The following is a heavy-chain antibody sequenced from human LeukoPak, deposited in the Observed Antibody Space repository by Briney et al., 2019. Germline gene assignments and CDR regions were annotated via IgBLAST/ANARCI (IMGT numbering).Heavy chain of an antibody. Sequence: ASVKVSCKTSGYTFTGYYMHWVRQAPGQGLEWMGWINPNSGGTNYAQKFQGRVTMTRDTSISTAYMELSRLRSDDTAVYYCARGPARAAAGTGYYYYYMDVWGKGTTVTVSS. D-gene: IGHD6-13*01. CDR3: ARGPARAAAGTGYYYYYMDV. CDR2: INPNSGGT. CDR1: GYTFTGYY. V-gene: IGHV1-2*02. J-gene: IGHJ6*03.